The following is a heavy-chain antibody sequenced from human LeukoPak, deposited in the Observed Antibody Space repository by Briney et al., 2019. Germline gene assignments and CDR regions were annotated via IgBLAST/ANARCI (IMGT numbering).Heavy chain of an antibody. J-gene: IGHJ4*02. CDR1: GFTFSIYS. V-gene: IGHV3-21*01. D-gene: IGHD3-22*01. Sequence: PGGSLRLSCAASGFTFSIYSMNWVRQAPEKGLEWVSSIDSSSSYIYYADSVKGRFTISRDNAKKSLYLQMNSLRAEDTAVYYCARATFYYNSGGYYSDYWGQGTLVTVSS. CDR3: ARATFYYNSGGYYSDY. CDR2: IDSSSSYI.